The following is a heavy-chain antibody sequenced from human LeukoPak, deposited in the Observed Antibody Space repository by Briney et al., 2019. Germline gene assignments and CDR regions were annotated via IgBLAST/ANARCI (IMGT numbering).Heavy chain of an antibody. D-gene: IGHD1-26*01. Sequence: SETLSLTCTVSGGSISSYYWSWIRQPPGKGLEWIGYIYYSGSTNYNPSLKSRVTISVDTSKNQFSLKLSSVTAADTAVYYCARGLGSIAGATASDYWGQGTLVTVSS. V-gene: IGHV4-59*01. J-gene: IGHJ4*02. CDR2: IYYSGST. CDR1: GGSISSYY. CDR3: ARGLGSIAGATASDY.